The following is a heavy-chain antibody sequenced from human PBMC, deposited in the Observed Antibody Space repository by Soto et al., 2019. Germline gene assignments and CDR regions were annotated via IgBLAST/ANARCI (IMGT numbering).Heavy chain of an antibody. D-gene: IGHD6-19*01. V-gene: IGHV3-74*03. Sequence: DVQLVESGGGLVQPGGSLRLSCAASGFSLSDYWMHWVRQVPGKGLLWVSRISVDGRDTTYVDSVKGRFTISRDNAKNTLYLQMDSLRAEDTAVYYCVRAPEQRPIDYCGHGSLVTVSS. CDR2: ISVDGRDT. J-gene: IGHJ4*01. CDR3: VRAPEQRPIDY. CDR1: GFSLSDYW.